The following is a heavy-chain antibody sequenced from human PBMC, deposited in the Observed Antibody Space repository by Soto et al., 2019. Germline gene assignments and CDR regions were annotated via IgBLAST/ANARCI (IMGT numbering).Heavy chain of an antibody. D-gene: IGHD2-8*01. V-gene: IGHV4-61*01. J-gene: IGHJ4*02. Sequence: QVQLQESGPGLVKPSETLSLTCTVSGGSVSSGSYYWSWIRQPPGKGLEWIGYIYYSGSTNDNPSLKSRVTISVDTSKKQFSLKLSSVTAADTAVYYCASGVGMVYWGQGTLVTVSS. CDR2: IYYSGST. CDR3: ASGVGMVY. CDR1: GGSVSSGSYY.